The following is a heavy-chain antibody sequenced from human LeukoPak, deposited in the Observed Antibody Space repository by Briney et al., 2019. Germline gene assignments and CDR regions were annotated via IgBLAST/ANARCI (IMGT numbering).Heavy chain of an antibody. Sequence: GGSLRLSCAASGFPFSSYAMSWVRQAPGKGLEWVSGITGSGTSIYYAGSVKGRFTISRDNSKNTLYLQMNSLRAEDTAIYYCAKSTLGDYWGQGALVTVSS. CDR1: GFPFSSYA. CDR2: ITGSGTSI. J-gene: IGHJ4*02. CDR3: AKSTLGDY. V-gene: IGHV3-23*01.